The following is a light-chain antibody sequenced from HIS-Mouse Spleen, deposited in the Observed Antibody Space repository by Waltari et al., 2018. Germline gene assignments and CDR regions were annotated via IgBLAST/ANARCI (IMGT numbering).Light chain of an antibody. J-gene: IGLJ2*01. CDR2: EDS. CDR1: ALPKKY. Sequence: SYELTQPPSVSVSPGQMARITCSGDALPKKYAYWYQQKSGQAPVLVIYEDSKRPSGIPVRFSGSSSGTMATLTISGAQVEDEADYYCYSTDSSGNHRVFGGGTKLTVL. CDR3: YSTDSSGNHRV. V-gene: IGLV3-10*01.